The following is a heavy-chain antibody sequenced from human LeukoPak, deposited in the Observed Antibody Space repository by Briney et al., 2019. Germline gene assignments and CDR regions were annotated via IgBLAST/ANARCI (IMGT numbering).Heavy chain of an antibody. Sequence: APVKVSCKASGYAFTSYYMHWVRQAPGQGLEWMGIINPSGGSTSYAQKFQGRDTMTRDTSTSTVYMELSSLRSEDTAVYYCARGTAAGTNWFDPWGQGTLVTVSS. V-gene: IGHV1-46*01. CDR2: INPSGGST. CDR1: GYAFTSYY. CDR3: ARGTAAGTNWFDP. J-gene: IGHJ5*02. D-gene: IGHD6-13*01.